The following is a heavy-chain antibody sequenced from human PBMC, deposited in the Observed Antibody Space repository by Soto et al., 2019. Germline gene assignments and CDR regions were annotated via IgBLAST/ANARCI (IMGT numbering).Heavy chain of an antibody. CDR1: GGSISSYY. V-gene: IGHV4-59*01. CDR3: ARASGYDQNYYYYYMDV. CDR2: IYYSGST. J-gene: IGHJ6*03. D-gene: IGHD5-12*01. Sequence: PSETLSLTCTVSGGSISSYYWSWIRQPPGKGLEWIGYIYYSGSTNYNPSLKSRVTISVDTSKNQFSLKLSSVTAADTAVYYCARASGYDQNYYYYYMDVWGKRTTVTVSS.